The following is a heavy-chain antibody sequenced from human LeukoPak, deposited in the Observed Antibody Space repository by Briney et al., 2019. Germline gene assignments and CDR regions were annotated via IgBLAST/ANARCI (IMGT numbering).Heavy chain of an antibody. CDR1: GFTFSSYS. CDR2: ISSSSSYI. D-gene: IGHD3-3*01. J-gene: IGHJ6*03. Sequence: PGGSLRLSCAASGFTFSSYSMNWVRQAPGKGLEWVSSISSSSSYIYYAGSVKGRFTISRDNAKNSLYLQMNSLRAEDTAVYYCARDDSYYDFWSGYYKYYYYYMDVWGKGTTVTVSS. CDR3: ARDDSYYDFWSGYYKYYYYYMDV. V-gene: IGHV3-21*01.